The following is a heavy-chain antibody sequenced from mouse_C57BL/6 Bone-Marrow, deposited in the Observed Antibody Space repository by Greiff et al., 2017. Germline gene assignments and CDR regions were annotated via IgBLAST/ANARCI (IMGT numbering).Heavy chain of an antibody. CDR1: GFTFSDYG. V-gene: IGHV5-17*01. CDR2: ISSGSSTI. D-gene: IGHD1-1*01. J-gene: IGHJ2*01. CDR3: ARTPITTVVAGYYFDY. Sequence: EVMLVESGGGLVKPGGSLKLSCAASGFTFSDYGMHWVRQAPEKGLEWVAYISSGSSTIYYADTVKGRFTISRDNAKNTLFLQMTSLRSEDTAMYYCARTPITTVVAGYYFDYWGQGTTLTVSS.